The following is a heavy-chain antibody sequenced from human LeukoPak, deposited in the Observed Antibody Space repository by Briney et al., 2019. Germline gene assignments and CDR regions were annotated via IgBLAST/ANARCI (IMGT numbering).Heavy chain of an antibody. Sequence: GGSLRLSCAASGFTFSTYWMHWVRQAPGKGLEWVANIKPDESEKYYMDSVKGRFTISRDNAKNSVYLQMNSLRAEDTAVYYCARSPDGMDVWGQGTTVTVSS. CDR2: IKPDESEK. J-gene: IGHJ6*02. CDR3: ARSPDGMDV. V-gene: IGHV3-7*01. CDR1: GFTFSTYW.